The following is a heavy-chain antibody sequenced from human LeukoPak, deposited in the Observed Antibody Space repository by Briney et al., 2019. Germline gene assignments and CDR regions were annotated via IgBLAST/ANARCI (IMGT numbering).Heavy chain of an antibody. CDR3: ARDFGAVDDYDFWSGYSPFDP. Sequence: PGGSLRLSCAASGFTFSSYWVSWVRQAPGKGLEWVANIKQDGSEKYYVDSVKGRFTISRDNAKNSLYLQMNSLRAEDTAVYYCARDFGAVDDYDFWSGYSPFDPWGQGTLVTVSS. V-gene: IGHV3-7*01. J-gene: IGHJ5*02. CDR2: IKQDGSEK. D-gene: IGHD3-3*01. CDR1: GFTFSSYW.